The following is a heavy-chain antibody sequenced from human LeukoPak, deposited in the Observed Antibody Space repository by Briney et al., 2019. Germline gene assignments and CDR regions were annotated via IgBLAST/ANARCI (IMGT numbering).Heavy chain of an antibody. CDR3: ARICSSSCYGAFDI. V-gene: IGHV4-59*01. Sequence: PSETLSPTCTVSGGSISSYYWSWIRQPPGKGLEWIGYIYYSGSTNYNPSLKSRVTISVDTSKNQFSLKLSSVTAADTAVYYCARICSSSCYGAFDIWGQGTMVTVSS. CDR1: GGSISSYY. D-gene: IGHD6-13*01. CDR2: IYYSGST. J-gene: IGHJ3*02.